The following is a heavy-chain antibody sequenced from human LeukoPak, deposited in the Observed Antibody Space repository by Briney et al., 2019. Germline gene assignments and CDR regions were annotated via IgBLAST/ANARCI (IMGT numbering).Heavy chain of an antibody. Sequence: SETLSLTCAVSGGSISSYYWSWIRQPPGKGLEWIGYIFHSGNTNYNPSLKSRVTISVDTSKNQFSLKLRSVTTADTALYYCARHRPTPGDLEFDYWGQGTLDSLPS. CDR1: GGSISSYY. CDR3: ARHRPTPGDLEFDY. V-gene: IGHV4-59*01. J-gene: IGHJ4*02. D-gene: IGHD2-21*02. CDR2: IFHSGNT.